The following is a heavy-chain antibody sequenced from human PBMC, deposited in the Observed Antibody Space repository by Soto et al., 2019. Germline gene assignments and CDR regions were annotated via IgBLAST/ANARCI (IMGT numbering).Heavy chain of an antibody. V-gene: IGHV1-2*04. D-gene: IGHD1-26*01. Sequence: QVQLVQSGAEVKKPGASVKVSCKASGYTFTGYYMHWVRQAPGQGLEWMGWINPNSGGTNYAQKFQGWVTMTRDTSISTDYMELSRLRADDTAVYYCARDRARGIFWGMDVWGQGTTVTVSS. CDR2: INPNSGGT. CDR3: ARDRARGIFWGMDV. CDR1: GYTFTGYY. J-gene: IGHJ6*02.